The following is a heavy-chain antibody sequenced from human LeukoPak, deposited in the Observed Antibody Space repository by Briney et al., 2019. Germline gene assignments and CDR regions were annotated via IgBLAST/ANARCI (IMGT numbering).Heavy chain of an antibody. Sequence: GGSLRLSCAASEFIFSSYAMYWVRQAPGKGLGWVAFIRYDGSDKYYADSVKGRFTISRDNSNNTLYLQMNSLRADDTAVYHCAKDGDYFHFYMDVWGKGTTVTVSS. V-gene: IGHV3-30*02. J-gene: IGHJ6*03. CDR3: AKDGDYFHFYMDV. D-gene: IGHD3-16*01. CDR1: EFIFSSYA. CDR2: IRYDGSDK.